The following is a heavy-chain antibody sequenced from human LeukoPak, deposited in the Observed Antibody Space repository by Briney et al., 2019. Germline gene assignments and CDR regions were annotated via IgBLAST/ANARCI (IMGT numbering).Heavy chain of an antibody. CDR3: ARDTAMDDGYFDY. V-gene: IGHV3-21*01. Sequence: IPGGSLRLSCAASGFTFSSYSMNWVRQAPGKGLEWVSSISSSSSYIYYADSVKGRFTISRDNAKNSLYLQMNSLRAEDTAVYYCARDTAMDDGYFDYWGQGTLVTVSS. D-gene: IGHD5-18*01. J-gene: IGHJ4*02. CDR2: ISSSSSYI. CDR1: GFTFSSYS.